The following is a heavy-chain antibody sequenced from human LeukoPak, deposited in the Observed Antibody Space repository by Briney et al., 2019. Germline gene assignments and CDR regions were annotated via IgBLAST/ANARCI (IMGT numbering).Heavy chain of an antibody. CDR2: IYTGGST. Sequence: GGSLRLSCVASGFTVSSNYMSWVRQAPGKGLEWVSVIYTGGSTFYADSVKGRFTISRDTSKNTLYLQMNSLRTEDTAVYYCARDLTPGGYFDYWGQGTLVTVSS. D-gene: IGHD3-10*01. V-gene: IGHV3-53*01. CDR1: GFTVSSNY. J-gene: IGHJ4*02. CDR3: ARDLTPGGYFDY.